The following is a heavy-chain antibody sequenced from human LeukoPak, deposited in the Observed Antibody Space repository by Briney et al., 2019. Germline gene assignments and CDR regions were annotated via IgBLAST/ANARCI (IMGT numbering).Heavy chain of an antibody. V-gene: IGHV1-8*01. CDR2: MNPNSGNT. CDR3: ARGSYYDFWSGYRDYYMDV. D-gene: IGHD3-3*01. J-gene: IGHJ6*03. Sequence: GASVKVSCKASGYTFTSYDINWVRQATGQGLEWMGWMNPNSGNTGYAQKFQGRVTMTRNTSISTAYMELSSLRSEDTAVYYCARGSYYDFWSGYRDYYMDVWGKETTVTVSS. CDR1: GYTFTSYD.